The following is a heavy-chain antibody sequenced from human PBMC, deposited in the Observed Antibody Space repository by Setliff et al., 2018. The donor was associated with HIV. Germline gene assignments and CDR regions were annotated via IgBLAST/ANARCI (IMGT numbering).Heavy chain of an antibody. CDR1: GFTFNHYA. CDR2: TNPQSDIA. CDR3: VRVGPWYYARSGYLASWDY. D-gene: IGHD3-22*01. Sequence: GASVKVSCKASGFTFNHYALSWVRQAPGQRPEWMGGTNPQSDIANYAQRFQGRVTINADHSTTTTYMELTSLRADDTAVYYCVRVGPWYYARSGYLASWDYWGQGTLVTVSS. V-gene: IGHV1-69*10. J-gene: IGHJ4*02.